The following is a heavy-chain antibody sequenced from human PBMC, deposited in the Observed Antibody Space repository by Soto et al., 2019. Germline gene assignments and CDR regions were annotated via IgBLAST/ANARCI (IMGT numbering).Heavy chain of an antibody. Sequence: ASVKVSCKASGYTFTSYAMHGVRQAPGQRLEWMGWINAGNGNTKYSQKFQGRVTITRDTSASTAYMELSSLRSEDTAVYYCARGGVVGYCSGGRCSDFDYWGQGTLVTVSS. V-gene: IGHV1-3*01. D-gene: IGHD2-15*01. J-gene: IGHJ4*02. CDR2: INAGNGNT. CDR3: ARGGVVGYCSGGRCSDFDY. CDR1: GYTFTSYA.